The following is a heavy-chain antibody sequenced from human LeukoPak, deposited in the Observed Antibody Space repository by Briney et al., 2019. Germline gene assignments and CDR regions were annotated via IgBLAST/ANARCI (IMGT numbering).Heavy chain of an antibody. CDR3: ARGGYDSSGYYHF. CDR1: GYTFTSYY. J-gene: IGHJ4*02. CDR2: INPGGGDA. Sequence: ASVKVSCKASGYTFTSYYMHWVRQAPGQGLEWMGTINPGGGDASYAQNFQGRVTMTRDTSTSTVYMELSSLRSEDTAVYYCARGGYDSSGYYHFWGQGTLVTASS. V-gene: IGHV1-46*01. D-gene: IGHD3-22*01.